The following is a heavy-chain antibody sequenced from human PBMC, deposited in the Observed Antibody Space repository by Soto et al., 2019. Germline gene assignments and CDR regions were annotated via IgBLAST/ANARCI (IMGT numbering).Heavy chain of an antibody. Sequence: GASVKVSCKASGYTFTGYYMHWVRQAPGQGLEWMGWINPNSGGTNYVQKFQGWVTMTRDTSISTAYMELSRLRSDDTAVYYCARDGSGGTVTTEYDYWGQGTLVTVSS. CDR3: ARDGSGGTVTTEYDY. V-gene: IGHV1-2*04. J-gene: IGHJ4*02. CDR2: INPNSGGT. CDR1: GYTFTGYY. D-gene: IGHD4-17*01.